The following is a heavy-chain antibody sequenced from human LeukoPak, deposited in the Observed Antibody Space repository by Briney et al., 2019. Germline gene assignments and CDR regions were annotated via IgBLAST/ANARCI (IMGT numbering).Heavy chain of an antibody. CDR3: ARIQLIREDINAFDT. CDR1: GFTFSSYA. D-gene: IGHD3-10*01. CDR2: MSGSGDNT. Sequence: GGSLRLSCAASGFTFSSYAMSWVRQAPGKGLEWVSTMSGSGDNTHYADSVKGRFTISRDNSKNTLYLQMNSLRAEDTAVYYCARIQLIREDINAFDTWGQGTMVTVSS. V-gene: IGHV3-23*01. J-gene: IGHJ3*02.